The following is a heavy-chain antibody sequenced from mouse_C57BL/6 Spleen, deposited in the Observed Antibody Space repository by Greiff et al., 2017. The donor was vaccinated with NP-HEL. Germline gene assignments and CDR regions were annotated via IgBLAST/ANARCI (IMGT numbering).Heavy chain of an antibody. CDR1: GFTFSDYG. CDR3: ARGDDGYPYAMDY. J-gene: IGHJ4*01. CDR2: ISSGSSTI. Sequence: EVNVVESGGGLVKPGGSLKLSCAASGFTFSDYGMHWVRQAPEKGLEWVAYISSGSSTIYYADTVKGRFTISRDNAKNTLFLQMTSLRSEDTAMYYCARGDDGYPYAMDYWGQGTSVTVSS. D-gene: IGHD2-3*01. V-gene: IGHV5-17*01.